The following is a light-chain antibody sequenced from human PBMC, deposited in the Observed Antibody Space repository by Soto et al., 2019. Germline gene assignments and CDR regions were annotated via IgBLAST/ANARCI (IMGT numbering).Light chain of an antibody. J-gene: IGLJ1*01. CDR3: SSYAGSRNYV. CDR1: SSDVGGYNY. V-gene: IGLV2-8*01. CDR2: EVS. Sequence: QSALTQPPSASGSPEQSVTISCTGTSSDVGGYNYVSWYQQHPGKAPKVMTYEVSKRPSGVPDRFSGSKSGNTASLTVSGLQAEDEADYYCSSYAGSRNYVFGTGTKLTVL.